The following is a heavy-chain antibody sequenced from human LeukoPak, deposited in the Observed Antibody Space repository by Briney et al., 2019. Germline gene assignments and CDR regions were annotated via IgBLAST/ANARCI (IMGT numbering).Heavy chain of an antibody. V-gene: IGHV1-69*13. CDR1: GGTFSSYA. CDR3: ARDVGYCSSTSCLYYYGMDV. J-gene: IGHJ6*02. Sequence: GASVKVSCKASGGTFSSYAISWVRQAPGQGLEWMGGIIPIFGTANYEQKFQGRVTITADESTSTAYMELSSLRSEDTAVYYCARDVGYCSSTSCLYYYGMDVWGQGTTVTVSS. D-gene: IGHD2-2*01. CDR2: IIPIFGTA.